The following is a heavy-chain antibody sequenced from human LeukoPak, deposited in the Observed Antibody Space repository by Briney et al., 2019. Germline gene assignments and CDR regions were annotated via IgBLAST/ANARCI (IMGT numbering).Heavy chain of an antibody. CDR1: GFTFSDYY. D-gene: IGHD3-10*01. J-gene: IGHJ6*02. CDR3: ARDLRTSWWMVRGLYYYGMDV. CDR2: ISSSGSTI. V-gene: IGHV3-11*01. Sequence: GGSLRLSCAASGFTFSDYYVSWIRQAPGKGLEWVSYISSSGSTIYYADSVKGRFTISRDNAKNSLYLQMNSLRAEDTAVYYCARDLRTSWWMVRGLYYYGMDVWGQGTTVTVSS.